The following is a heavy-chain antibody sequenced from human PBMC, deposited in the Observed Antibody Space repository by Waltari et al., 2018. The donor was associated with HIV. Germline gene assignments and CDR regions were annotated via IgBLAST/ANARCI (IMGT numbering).Heavy chain of an antibody. CDR2: LYVSGGT. V-gene: IGHV4-61*02. CDR1: GGSLNRGTHF. Sequence: QVQLQESGPGLVKPSQTLSLTCTVSGGSLNRGTHFWKWMRQPAGQGLGGIGRLYVSGGTEDNPSLHGRGARAAGTAKDLFSLGLASVSASDTAIYYCTRQSAGSGYYYGVDVWGQGTTVTVS. CDR3: TRQSAGSGYYYGVDV. J-gene: IGHJ6*02. D-gene: IGHD3-22*01.